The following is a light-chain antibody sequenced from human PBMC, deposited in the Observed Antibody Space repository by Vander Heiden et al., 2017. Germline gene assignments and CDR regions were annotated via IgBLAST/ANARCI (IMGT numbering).Light chain of an antibody. CDR3: QQRINWPRT. J-gene: IGKJ4*01. CDR2: DAS. CDR1: QSVSSY. Sequence: DIVLTQSPPSLSLSEGERATLSCRASQSVSSYLAWYQQKPGQAPKLLIFDASNRATGIPARFSGSGSGTDFTLTISSLEPEDFAVYYCQQRINWPRTFGGGTKVEIK. V-gene: IGKV3-11*01.